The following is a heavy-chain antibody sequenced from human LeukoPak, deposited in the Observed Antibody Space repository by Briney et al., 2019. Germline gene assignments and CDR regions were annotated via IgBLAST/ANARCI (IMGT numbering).Heavy chain of an antibody. CDR2: LYHSGST. CDR1: GYSISSGYY. D-gene: IGHD3-10*01. CDR3: AREPAGVRSGSYYRHFDY. J-gene: IGHJ4*02. Sequence: SETLSLTCTVSGYSISSGYYWGWIRQPPGKGLEWIGSLYHSGSTYYNPSLKSRVTISVDTSKNQFSLKLSSVTAADTAVYYCAREPAGVRSGSYYRHFDYWGQGTLVTVSS. V-gene: IGHV4-38-2*02.